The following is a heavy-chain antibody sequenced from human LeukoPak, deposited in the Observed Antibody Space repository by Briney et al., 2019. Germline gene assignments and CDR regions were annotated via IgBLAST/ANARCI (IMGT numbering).Heavy chain of an antibody. CDR1: GFSFDDFA. CDR2: ITWNGGTI. CDR3: ARGFTIFHS. D-gene: IGHD3-9*01. Sequence: PGGSLRLSCAASGFSFDDFAMHWVRQAPGKGLEWVSGITWNGGTIDHADSVKGRFTISRDNAKNSLYLQMNSLRAEDTALYYCARGFTIFHSWGQGTLVTVSS. V-gene: IGHV3-9*01. J-gene: IGHJ5*01.